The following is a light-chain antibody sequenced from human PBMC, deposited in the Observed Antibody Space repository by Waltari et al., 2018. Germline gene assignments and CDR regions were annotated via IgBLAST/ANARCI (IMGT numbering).Light chain of an antibody. CDR3: QQRHSWPRT. CDR2: DAS. J-gene: IGKJ1*01. CDR1: QSINSD. V-gene: IGKV3-11*01. Sequence: EIVLTQSPATLSLSPGVRATLSCRASQSINSDLAWYQQKPGQAPRLVISDASSRATGIPARFSGSGSGTDFTLTITSLEPEDFADYYCQQRHSWPRTFGQGTKLEVK.